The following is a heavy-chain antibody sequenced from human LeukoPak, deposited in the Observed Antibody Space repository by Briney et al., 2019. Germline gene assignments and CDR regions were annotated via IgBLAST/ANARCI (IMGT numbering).Heavy chain of an antibody. CDR2: ISAYNGNT. Sequence: ASVKVSCKASGYTFTSYGISWVRQAPGQGLEWMGWISAYNGNTNYAQKLQGRVTMTTDTSTSTAYMELRSLRSDDTAVFYCARDSSSTNGNQLAYYYYGTDVWGQGTTVTVSS. J-gene: IGHJ6*02. CDR1: GYTFTSYG. D-gene: IGHD2-8*01. CDR3: ARDSSSTNGNQLAYYYYGTDV. V-gene: IGHV1-18*01.